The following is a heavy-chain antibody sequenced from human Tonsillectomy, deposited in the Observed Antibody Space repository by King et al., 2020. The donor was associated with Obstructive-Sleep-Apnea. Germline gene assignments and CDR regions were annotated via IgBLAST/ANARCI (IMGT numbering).Heavy chain of an antibody. Sequence: VQLQVSGPGLVKPSETLSLTCTVSGGSISSYYWSWIRQPPGKGLEWIGYIYYSGSTNYNPSLKSRVTISVDTSKNQFSLKLSSVTAADTAVYYCARVWKGEYFDYWGQGTLVTVSS. V-gene: IGHV4-59*01. CDR3: ARVWKGEYFDY. D-gene: IGHD3-3*01. J-gene: IGHJ4*02. CDR1: GGSISSYY. CDR2: IYYSGST.